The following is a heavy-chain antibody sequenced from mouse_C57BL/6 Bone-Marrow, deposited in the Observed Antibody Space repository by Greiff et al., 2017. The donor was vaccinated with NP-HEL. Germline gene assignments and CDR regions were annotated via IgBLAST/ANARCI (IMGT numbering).Heavy chain of an antibody. CDR1: GYTFTDYN. CDR2: INPNNGGT. V-gene: IGHV1-22*01. J-gene: IGHJ2*01. D-gene: IGHD4-1*01. CDR3: ARGRTGTVYFDY. Sequence: EVQVVESGPELVKPGASVKMSCKASGYTFTDYNMHWVKQSHGKSLEWIGYINPNNGGTSYNQKFKGKATLTVNKSSSTAYMELRSLTSEDSAVYYCARGRTGTVYFDYWGQGTTLTVSS.